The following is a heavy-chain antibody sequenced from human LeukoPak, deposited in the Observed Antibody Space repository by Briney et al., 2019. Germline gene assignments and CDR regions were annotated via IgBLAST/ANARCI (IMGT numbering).Heavy chain of an antibody. Sequence: SVKVSCKASGGTFSSNAISWVRQAPGQGLEWMGGIIPIFGTANYAQKFQGRVTITADESTSTAYMELSSLRSEDTAVYYCARDGGYYDMISPLGYWGQGTLVTVSS. CDR3: ARDGGYYDMISPLGY. CDR1: GGTFSSNA. D-gene: IGHD3-22*01. V-gene: IGHV1-69*13. J-gene: IGHJ4*02. CDR2: IIPIFGTA.